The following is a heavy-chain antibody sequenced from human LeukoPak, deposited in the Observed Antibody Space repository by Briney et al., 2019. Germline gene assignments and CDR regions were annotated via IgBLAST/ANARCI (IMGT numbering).Heavy chain of an antibody. CDR3: ARALSGTYGLFQH. V-gene: IGHV4-59*07. CDR2: IYYSGST. Sequence: PSDTLSLTCTVSGGSISNYYWSWIRQPPGKGLEWIGYIYYSGSTYYNPSLRSRVTISVDTSKNQFSLNLNSVTAADTAVYYCARALSGTYGLFQHWGQGTLVTVSS. CDR1: GGSISNYY. D-gene: IGHD1-26*01. J-gene: IGHJ1*01.